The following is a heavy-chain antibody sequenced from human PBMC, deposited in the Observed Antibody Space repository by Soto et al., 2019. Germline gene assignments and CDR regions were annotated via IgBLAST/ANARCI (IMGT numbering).Heavy chain of an antibody. CDR2: IWYDGSNK. V-gene: IGHV3-33*01. CDR1: GFTFSSYG. D-gene: IGHD3-22*01. J-gene: IGHJ4*02. Sequence: GGSLRLSCAASGFTFSSYGMHWVRQALGKGLEWVAVIWYDGSNKYYADSVKGRFTISRDNSKNTLYLQMNSLRAEDTAVYYCARGLQWLMIDYWGQGTLVTVSS. CDR3: ARGLQWLMIDY.